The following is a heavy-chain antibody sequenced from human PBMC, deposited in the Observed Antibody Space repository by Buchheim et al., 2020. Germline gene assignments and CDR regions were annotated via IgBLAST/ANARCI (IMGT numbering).Heavy chain of an antibody. V-gene: IGHV3-7*01. J-gene: IGHJ4*02. CDR2: IKQDGSEQ. CDR1: GFTFSSYW. CDR3: ARDGVAEGLYFDY. D-gene: IGHD2-15*01. Sequence: EVQLVESGGGLVQPGGSLRLSCAASGFTFSSYWMSWVRQAPGKGLEWVANIKQDGSEQYYVDSVKGRFTVSRDNGKNSLYLQMNNLRAEDTAVYYCARDGVAEGLYFDYWGQGTL.